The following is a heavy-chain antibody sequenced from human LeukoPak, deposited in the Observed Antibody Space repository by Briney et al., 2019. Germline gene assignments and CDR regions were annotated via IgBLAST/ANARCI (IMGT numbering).Heavy chain of an antibody. D-gene: IGHD3-22*01. CDR3: ARGKITMIVGPFDY. V-gene: IGHV3-48*04. CDR1: GFTFSNYS. J-gene: IGHJ4*02. Sequence: PGGSLRLSCEASGFTFSNYSMNWVRQAPGKGLEWVSYISSSGSTIYYADSVKGRFTISRDNAKKSLYLQMNSLRAEDTAVYYCARGKITMIVGPFDYWGQGTLVTVSS. CDR2: ISSSGSTI.